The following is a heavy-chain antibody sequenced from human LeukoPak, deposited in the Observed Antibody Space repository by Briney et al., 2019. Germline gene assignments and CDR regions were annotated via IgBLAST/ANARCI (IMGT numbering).Heavy chain of an antibody. V-gene: IGHV1-8*01. D-gene: IGHD3-16*02. CDR1: GYTFTSYD. CDR3: ARGGRYDYVWGSYPTDY. Sequence: ASVKVSCKASGYTFTSYDINWVRQATGQGLEWMGWMNPNSGNTGYAQKFQGRVTMTRNTSISTAYMELSSLRSEDTAVYYCARGGRYDYVWGSYPTDYWGQGTLVTVPS. CDR2: MNPNSGNT. J-gene: IGHJ4*02.